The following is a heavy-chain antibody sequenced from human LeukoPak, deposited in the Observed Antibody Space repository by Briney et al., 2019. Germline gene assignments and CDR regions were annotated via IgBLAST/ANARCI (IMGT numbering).Heavy chain of an antibody. J-gene: IGHJ4*02. CDR1: GYTFTGYY. D-gene: IGHD3-22*01. CDR3: AVGDYYDSSGSFDY. CDR2: INPNSGGT. V-gene: IGHV1-2*02. Sequence: ASVKVSCKASGYTFTGYYMHWVRQAPGQGLEWMGWINPNSGGTNYAQKFQGRVTMTRDTSISTAYMELSRLRSDDTAVYYCAVGDYYDSSGSFDYWGQGTLVTVSS.